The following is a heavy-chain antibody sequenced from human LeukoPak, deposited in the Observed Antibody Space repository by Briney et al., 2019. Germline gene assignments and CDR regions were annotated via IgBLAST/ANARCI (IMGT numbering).Heavy chain of an antibody. D-gene: IGHD3-22*01. CDR2: IYYSGST. CDR3: ASSRTYYYDSSGYSFDY. Sequence: SETLSLTCTVSGGSISSYYWSWIRRPPGKGLEWIGNIYYSGSTNYNPSLKSRVTISVDTSKNQFSLKLSSVSAADTAVYYCASSRTYYYDSSGYSFDYWGQGTLVTVSS. CDR1: GGSISSYY. J-gene: IGHJ4*02. V-gene: IGHV4-59*01.